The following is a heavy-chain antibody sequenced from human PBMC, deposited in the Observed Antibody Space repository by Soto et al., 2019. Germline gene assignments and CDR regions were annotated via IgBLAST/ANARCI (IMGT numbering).Heavy chain of an antibody. Sequence: EVQLVESGGGLVQPGRSLRLSCAASGFTFDDYAMHWVRQAPGKGLEWVSGISWNRGSIGYADSVKGRFTISRDNAKNSLYLQMNSLRAEDTALYYCAKDGAGEVYYGMDVWGQRTTVTVSS. CDR3: AKDGAGEVYYGMDV. J-gene: IGHJ6*02. CDR2: ISWNRGSI. CDR1: GFTFDDYA. V-gene: IGHV3-9*01. D-gene: IGHD3-10*01.